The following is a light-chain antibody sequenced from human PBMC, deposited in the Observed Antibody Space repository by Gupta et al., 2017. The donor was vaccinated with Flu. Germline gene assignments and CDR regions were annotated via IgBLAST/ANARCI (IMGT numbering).Light chain of an antibody. CDR2: WAS. CDR3: QQYYTPFT. Sequence: DIVMTQSPDSLAVSLGEGATINCKSSQSVLSSSNNKNYLAWYQQKPGQPPKLLIYWASARESGVPDRFSGSGSGTDFTLTISSLQAEDVAVYYCQQYYTPFTFGPGTKVDIK. V-gene: IGKV4-1*01. CDR1: QSVLSSSNNKNY. J-gene: IGKJ3*01.